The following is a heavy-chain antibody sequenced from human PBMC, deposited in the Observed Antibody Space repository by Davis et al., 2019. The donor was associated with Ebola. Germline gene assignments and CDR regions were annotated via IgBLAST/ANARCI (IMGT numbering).Heavy chain of an antibody. CDR1: GYTFTSYY. CDR3: ARDTAEFWSGYRGYYYYYGMDV. D-gene: IGHD3-3*01. CDR2: INPSGGST. J-gene: IGHJ6*02. Sequence: ASVKVSCKASGYTFTSYYMHWVRQAPGQGLEWMGIINPSGGSTSYAQKFQGRVTMTRDTSTSTVYMELSSLRSEDTAVYYCARDTAEFWSGYRGYYYYYGMDVWGQGTTVTVSS. V-gene: IGHV1-46*01.